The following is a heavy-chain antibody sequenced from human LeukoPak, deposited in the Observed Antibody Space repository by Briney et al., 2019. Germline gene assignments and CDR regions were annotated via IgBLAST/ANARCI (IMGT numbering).Heavy chain of an antibody. Sequence: SETLSLTCTVSGGSISSYYWSWIRQPPGKGLEWIGYIYYSGNTNYNPSLKSRVTISVDTSKNQFSLKLSSVTAADTAVYYCARGTYYYDSSGYYYDYWGQGTLVTVSS. D-gene: IGHD3-22*01. CDR1: GGSISSYY. CDR3: ARGTYYYDSSGYYYDY. J-gene: IGHJ4*02. V-gene: IGHV4-59*12. CDR2: IYYSGNT.